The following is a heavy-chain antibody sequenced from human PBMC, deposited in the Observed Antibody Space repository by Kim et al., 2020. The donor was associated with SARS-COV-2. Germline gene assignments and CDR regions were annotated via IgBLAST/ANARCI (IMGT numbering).Heavy chain of an antibody. Sequence: GGSLRLSCADSGFTFSSYAMHWVRQAPGKGLEWVAVISYDGSNKYYADSVKGRFTISRDNSKNTLYLQMNSLRAEDTAVYYCARDLWSTMIVVVNCLGYWGQGTLVTVSS. V-gene: IGHV3-30*04. J-gene: IGHJ4*02. CDR3: ARDLWSTMIVVVNCLGY. CDR2: ISYDGSNK. D-gene: IGHD3-22*01. CDR1: GFTFSSYA.